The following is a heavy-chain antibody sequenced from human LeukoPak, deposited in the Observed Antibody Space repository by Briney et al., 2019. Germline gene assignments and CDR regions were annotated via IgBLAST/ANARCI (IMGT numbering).Heavy chain of an antibody. V-gene: IGHV3-48*01. D-gene: IGHD5-18*01. J-gene: IGHJ4*02. CDR2: ISSSSSTI. CDR1: GFTFSSYN. CDR3: AKGTKYSHFEY. Sequence: GGSLRLSCAASGFTFSSYNMNWVRQAPGKGLEWVSYISSSSSTIYYADSVKGRFTISRDKAKNSLYLQMNSLRAEDTAVYYCAKGTKYSHFEYWGQGTLVTVSS.